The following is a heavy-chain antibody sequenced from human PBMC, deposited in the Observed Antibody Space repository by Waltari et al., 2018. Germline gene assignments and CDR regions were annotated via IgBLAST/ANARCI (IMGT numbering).Heavy chain of an antibody. CDR2: ISSGSSTI. Sequence: EVQVVESGGGLVQPGGSLRLSCAASGFTFNYYSFNWVRQAPGKGLEWVSYISSGSSTIYYTDSVKCRFTVSRDNAKNSLYLQMNSLRAEDTAVYYCVRSGELHDYWGQGTLVTVSS. V-gene: IGHV3-48*04. CDR3: VRSGELHDY. D-gene: IGHD1-7*01. CDR1: GFTFNYYS. J-gene: IGHJ4*02.